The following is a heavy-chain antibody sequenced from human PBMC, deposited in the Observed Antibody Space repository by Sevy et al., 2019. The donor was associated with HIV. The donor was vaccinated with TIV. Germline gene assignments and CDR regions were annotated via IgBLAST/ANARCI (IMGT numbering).Heavy chain of an antibody. CDR3: ARAYCSGGRCYSLAY. CDR2: ISAFNSDT. J-gene: IGHJ4*02. Sequence: ASVKVSCKASGYTFTSYRIMWVRQGLGQGLEWMGWISAFNSDTNYAQKLQGRVTMTTDTSTRTVYMELRSLRSDDTAVYYCARAYCSGGRCYSLAYWGQGTLVTVSS. V-gene: IGHV1-18*01. D-gene: IGHD2-15*01. CDR1: GYTFTSYR.